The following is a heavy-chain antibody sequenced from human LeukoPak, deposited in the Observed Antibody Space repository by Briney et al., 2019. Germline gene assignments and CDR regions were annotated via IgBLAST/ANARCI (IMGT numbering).Heavy chain of an antibody. D-gene: IGHD2-15*01. CDR3: ARECREGIYCSGGSCYFIDY. CDR2: INSDGSST. CDR1: GFTFSSYE. J-gene: IGHJ4*02. V-gene: IGHV3-74*01. Sequence: GGSLRLSCAASGFTFSSYEMNWVRQAPGKGLVWVSRINSDGSSTSYADSVKGRFTISRDNAKNTLYLQMNSLRAEDTAVYYCARECREGIYCSGGSCYFIDYWGQGTLVTVSS.